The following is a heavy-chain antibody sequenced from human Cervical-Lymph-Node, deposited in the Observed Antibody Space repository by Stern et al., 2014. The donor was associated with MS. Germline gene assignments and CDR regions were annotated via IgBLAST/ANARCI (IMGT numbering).Heavy chain of an antibody. J-gene: IGHJ6*02. CDR1: GGTFSSHA. D-gene: IGHD3-16*01. Sequence: QVQLVQSGAEVKKPGSSVKVSCKASGGTFSSHAISWVRQAPGQGLEWMGGIIPIFLTVNYAEKFQGRVTMTADESTNTAYVELSSLRSEDTAVYYCAREGLRDGSLYYYYGMDIWGQGTTVTVSS. CDR2: IIPIFLTV. V-gene: IGHV1-69*01. CDR3: AREGLRDGSLYYYYGMDI.